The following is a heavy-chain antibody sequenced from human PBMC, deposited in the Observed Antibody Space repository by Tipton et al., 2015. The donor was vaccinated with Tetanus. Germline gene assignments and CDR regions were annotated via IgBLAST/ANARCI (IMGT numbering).Heavy chain of an antibody. J-gene: IGHJ4*02. CDR2: IDGDGTTI. CDR3: AREADCSGGSCFSGDFDN. D-gene: IGHD2-15*01. Sequence: SLRLSCAASGFTFSNYWMHWVRQTTGKGLVWVARIDGDGTTINYADSVKGRFTISRDNSKNTLYLQMNSLRAEDTAVYYCAREADCSGGSCFSGDFDNWGQGTQVTVSS. CDR1: GFTFSNYW. V-gene: IGHV3-74*01.